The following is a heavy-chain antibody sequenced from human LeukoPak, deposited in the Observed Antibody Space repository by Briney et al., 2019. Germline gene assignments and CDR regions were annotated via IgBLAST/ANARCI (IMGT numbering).Heavy chain of an antibody. V-gene: IGHV3-30*02. CDR1: GFTFSSYA. CDR2: IRNDGSIK. J-gene: IGHJ4*02. Sequence: GGSLRLSCAASGFTFSSYAMHWVLQAPGQGLDWVAFIRNDGSIKYYADSVKGRFTISRDNSKNTLYLQMNSLRTEDTAVYYCARGDCSGDCYHPLYYWGQGSLVTVSS. CDR3: ARGDCSGDCYHPLYY. D-gene: IGHD2-21*02.